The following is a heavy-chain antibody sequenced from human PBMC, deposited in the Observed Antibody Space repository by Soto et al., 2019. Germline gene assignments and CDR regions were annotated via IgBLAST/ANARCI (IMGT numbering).Heavy chain of an antibody. J-gene: IGHJ4*02. CDR2: INAGNGDT. CDR3: ARAISGYVT. Sequence: VQLVQSGAEVKKPGASVRISCTASGLSYTTYAIHWVRQAPGQGLEWMGWINAGNGDTRYSQRFQGRVTLPRDTSATTTYMDLSSLRSEDTSIYYCARAISGYVTWGQGTLVTVSS. CDR1: GLSYTTYA. D-gene: IGHD5-12*01. V-gene: IGHV1-3*01.